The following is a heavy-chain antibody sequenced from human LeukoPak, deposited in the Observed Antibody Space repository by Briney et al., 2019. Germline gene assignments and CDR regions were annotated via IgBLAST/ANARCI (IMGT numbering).Heavy chain of an antibody. CDR1: GGSISSDY. CDR2: IYYSGST. V-gene: IGHV4-59*01. D-gene: IGHD5-18*01. J-gene: IGHJ4*02. Sequence: SETLSLTCTVSGGSISSDYWSWIRQPPGKGLEWIGYIYYSGSTKYNPSLKNRVTISVDTSKKQFSLKLSSVTAADTAVYYCARARYSYGLADSWGQGTLVTVSS. CDR3: ARARYSYGLADS.